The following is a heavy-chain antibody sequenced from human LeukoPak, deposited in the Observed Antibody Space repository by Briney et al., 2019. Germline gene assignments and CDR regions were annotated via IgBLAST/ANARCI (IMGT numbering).Heavy chain of an antibody. Sequence: PETLSLTCTVSGGSISSSSYYWGWIRQPPGKGLEWIGSIYYSGSTYYNPSLKSRVTISVDTSKNQFSLKLSSVTAADTAVYYCARFSGYVLGYWGQGTLVTVSS. D-gene: IGHD5-18*01. CDR3: ARFSGYVLGY. V-gene: IGHV4-39*01. J-gene: IGHJ4*02. CDR1: GGSISSSSYY. CDR2: IYYSGST.